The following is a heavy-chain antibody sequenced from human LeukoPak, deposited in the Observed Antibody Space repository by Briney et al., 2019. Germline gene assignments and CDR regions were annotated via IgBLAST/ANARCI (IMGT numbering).Heavy chain of an antibody. CDR1: GGSISSSSYY. Sequence: PSETLSLTCTVSGGSISSSSYYWGWIRQPPGKGLEWIGSIYYSGSTYYNPSLKSRVTISVDTSKNQFSLKLSSVTAADTAVYYCARRGYDFWTDYCGQGTLVTDSS. J-gene: IGHJ4*02. CDR3: ARRGYDFWTDY. CDR2: IYYSGST. V-gene: IGHV4-39*01. D-gene: IGHD3-3*01.